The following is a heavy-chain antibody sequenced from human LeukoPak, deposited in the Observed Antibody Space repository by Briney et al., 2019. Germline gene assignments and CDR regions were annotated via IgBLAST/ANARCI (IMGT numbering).Heavy chain of an antibody. CDR2: FDPEDGET. D-gene: IGHD3-22*01. CDR3: ATVGPYYYDSSGYYRNDAFDI. J-gene: IGHJ3*02. V-gene: IGHV1-24*01. Sequence: GASVKVSCKVSGYTLTELSMHWVRQAPGKGFEWMGGFDPEDGETIYAQKFQGRVTMTEDTSTDTAYMELSSLRSEDTAVYYCATVGPYYYDSSGYYRNDAFDIWGQGTMVTVSS. CDR1: GYTLTELS.